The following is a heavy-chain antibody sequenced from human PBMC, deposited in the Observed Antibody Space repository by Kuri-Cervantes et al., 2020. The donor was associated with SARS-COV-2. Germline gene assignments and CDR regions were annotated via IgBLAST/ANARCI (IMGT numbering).Heavy chain of an antibody. V-gene: IGHV4-59*01. CDR1: GGSISSYY. D-gene: IGHD1-7*01. J-gene: IGHJ4*02. CDR2: IYYSGST. Sequence: SETLSLTCTVSGGSISSYYWSWIRQPPGKGLEWIGYIYYSGSTNYNPSLKSRVTISVDTSKNQFSLKLSSATAADTAVYYCARGSWNYPFDYWGQGTLVTVSS. CDR3: ARGSWNYPFDY.